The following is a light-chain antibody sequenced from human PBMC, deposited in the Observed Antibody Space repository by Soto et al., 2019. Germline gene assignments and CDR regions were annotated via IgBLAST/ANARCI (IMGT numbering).Light chain of an antibody. CDR2: YDD. Sequence: QLVLTQPPSVYEAPRQRVTISCSGSSSNIGNNAVNWYQQLPGKAPKLLIYYDDLLPSGVSDRFSGSKSGTSASLAISGLQSEDEADYYCAACHDSLKGVVFGGGTKLTVL. CDR3: AACHDSLKGVV. J-gene: IGLJ2*01. CDR1: SSNIGNNA. V-gene: IGLV1-36*01.